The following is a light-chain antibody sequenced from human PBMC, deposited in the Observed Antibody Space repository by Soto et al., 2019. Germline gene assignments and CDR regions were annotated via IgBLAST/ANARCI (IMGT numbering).Light chain of an antibody. CDR1: QSIGSW. J-gene: IGKJ1*01. V-gene: IGKV1-5*03. CDR2: KTS. Sequence: DTQMTQSPSTLSASVGDRVTITCRASQSIGSWLAWYQQKPGKAPKLLIYKTSILESGVPSRFSGSGAGTEFTLSISRLQPDDFATYYCHQYNSYWTFGQGTKVDIK. CDR3: HQYNSYWT.